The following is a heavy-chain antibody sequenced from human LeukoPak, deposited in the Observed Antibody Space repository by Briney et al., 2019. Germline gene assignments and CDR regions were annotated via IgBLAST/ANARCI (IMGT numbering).Heavy chain of an antibody. D-gene: IGHD3-10*01. CDR2: ISYDGSSK. J-gene: IGHJ4*02. CDR3: AKGSDGYYGSGSGSC. V-gene: IGHV3-30*18. CDR1: GFTFSNYG. Sequence: PGGSLRLSCAPSGFTFSNYGIHWVRQAPGKGLEWVAVISYDGSSKYYADSVEGRFTISRDNSKNTLYLQMHRLRAEDTAVYYCAKGSDGYYGSGSGSCWGQGTLVTVSS.